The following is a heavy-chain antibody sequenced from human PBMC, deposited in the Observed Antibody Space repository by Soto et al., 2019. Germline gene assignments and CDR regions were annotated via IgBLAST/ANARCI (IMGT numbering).Heavy chain of an antibody. CDR3: ARINTIFGYIGAFDI. CDR1: GGPFSSYA. Sequence: GGSVKVSFKASGGPFSSYAISLVRQAPGQGLEWMGGIIPIFGTANYAQKFHGRVTITAYKSTSTAYMDLSSLRSEDTAVYYCARINTIFGYIGAFDIWGQGTMVTVSS. CDR2: IIPIFGTA. D-gene: IGHD3-3*01. J-gene: IGHJ3*02. V-gene: IGHV1-69*06.